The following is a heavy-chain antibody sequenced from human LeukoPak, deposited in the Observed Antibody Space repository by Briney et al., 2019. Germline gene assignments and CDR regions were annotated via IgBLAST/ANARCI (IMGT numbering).Heavy chain of an antibody. D-gene: IGHD5-18*01. CDR1: GGTFSSYA. V-gene: IGHV1-69*04. J-gene: IGHJ4*02. CDR3: ATGLSGYNHGGYFDY. Sequence: SVKVSCKASGGTFSSYAISWVRQAPGQGLEWMGRIIPILGIANYAQKFQGRVTITADKSTSTAYMELSSLRSEDTAVYYCATGLSGYNHGGYFDYWGQGTLVTVSS. CDR2: IIPILGIA.